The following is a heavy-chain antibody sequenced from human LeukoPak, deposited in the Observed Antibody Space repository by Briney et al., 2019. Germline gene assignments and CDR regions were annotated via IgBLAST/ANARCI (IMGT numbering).Heavy chain of an antibody. CDR2: IYYSGST. D-gene: IGHD2-15*01. CDR3: SRVASICSGGSCYSNYYYYYMDV. CDR1: GGSISSYY. J-gene: IGHJ6*03. V-gene: IGHV4-59*01. Sequence: SETLSLTCTVSGGSISSYYWSWIRQPPGKGLEWMGDIYYSGSTNYNPSLRSRVTISVDTSNNQFSLKLSSVTAADTAVYYCSRVASICSGGSCYSNYYYYYMDVWGKGTTVTVSS.